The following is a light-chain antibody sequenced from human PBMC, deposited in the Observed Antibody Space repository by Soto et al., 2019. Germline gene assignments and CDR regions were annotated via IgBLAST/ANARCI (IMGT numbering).Light chain of an antibody. V-gene: IGKV3-11*01. Sequence: EIVLTQSPATLSLSPGERATLSCRASQSVGSYLAWYQQKPCQPPRLLIYDASNRATGIPARFSGSGSGTDFTLTISSLEPEDFAVYYCQQRSNWPPITFGQGTRLEIK. CDR3: QQRSNWPPIT. J-gene: IGKJ5*01. CDR1: QSVGSY. CDR2: DAS.